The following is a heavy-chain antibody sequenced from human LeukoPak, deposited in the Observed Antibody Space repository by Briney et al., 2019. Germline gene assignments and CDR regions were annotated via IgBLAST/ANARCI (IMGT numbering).Heavy chain of an antibody. CDR1: GFTFSTYA. CDR2: ISGSGGST. J-gene: IGHJ3*02. V-gene: IGHV3-23*01. Sequence: HPGGSLILSCAASGFTFSTYAMSWVRQAPGKGLEWVSAISGSGGSTYYADSVKGRFTISRDNSKNTLYLQMNSLRAEDTAIYYCARDSPTFDIWGQGTMVTVSS. CDR3: ARDSPTFDI.